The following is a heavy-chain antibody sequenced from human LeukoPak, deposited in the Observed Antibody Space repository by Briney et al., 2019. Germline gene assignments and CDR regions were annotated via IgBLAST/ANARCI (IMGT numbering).Heavy chain of an antibody. CDR3: ARVKNYYDSSGDDAFDI. CDR1: GFTFSSYA. D-gene: IGHD3-22*01. V-gene: IGHV3-23*01. CDR2: ISGSGGST. J-gene: IGHJ3*02. Sequence: GGSLRLSCAASGFTFSSYAMSWVRQAPGKGLEWVSAISGSGGSTYYADSVKGRFTISRDNSKNTLYLQVNSLRAEDTAVYYCARVKNYYDSSGDDAFDIWGQGTMVTVSS.